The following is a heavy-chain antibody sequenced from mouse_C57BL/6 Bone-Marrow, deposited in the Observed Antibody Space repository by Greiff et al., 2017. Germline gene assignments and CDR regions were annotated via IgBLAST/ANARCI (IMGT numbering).Heavy chain of an antibody. CDR1: GYTFTSYW. CDR2: IYPSDSET. V-gene: IGHV1-61*01. CDR3: ARRGRFAMDD. Sequence: QVQLQQPGAELVRPGSSVKLSCKASGYTFTSYWMDWVKQRPGQGLEWIGNIYPSDSETHYNQKFKDKATLTVDKSSSTAYMQLSSLTSEDSAVYYCARRGRFAMDDWGQGTSVTVSS. J-gene: IGHJ4*01.